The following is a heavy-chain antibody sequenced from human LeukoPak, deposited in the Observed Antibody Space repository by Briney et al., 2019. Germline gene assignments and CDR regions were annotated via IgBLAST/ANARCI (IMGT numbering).Heavy chain of an antibody. CDR2: IYSRGDT. Sequence: GGSLRLSWAASEFIVGINYMTWVRQAPGKGLEWVSLIYSRGDTTFADSVKGRLTISRDNSKSTLYLQMNSLRAEDTAVYYCANNGGEYYAFDIWGQGTMVTVSS. J-gene: IGHJ3*02. V-gene: IGHV3-66*03. D-gene: IGHD3-10*01. CDR1: EFIVGINY. CDR3: ANNGGEYYAFDI.